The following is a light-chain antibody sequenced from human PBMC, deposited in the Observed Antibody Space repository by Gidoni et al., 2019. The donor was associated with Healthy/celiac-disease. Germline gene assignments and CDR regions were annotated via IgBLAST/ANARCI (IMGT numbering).Light chain of an antibody. Sequence: EIVLTQSPGTLSLSPGERATLSCRASQSVSSSYLAWYQQKPGKAHRSLIYGASSRATGIPDRLSGRGSGTDFTLTISRLEPEDLAVYHGKQYGRSRIFTFGPGTKVDIK. CDR2: GAS. CDR3: KQYGRSRIFT. J-gene: IGKJ3*01. V-gene: IGKV3-20*01. CDR1: QSVSSSY.